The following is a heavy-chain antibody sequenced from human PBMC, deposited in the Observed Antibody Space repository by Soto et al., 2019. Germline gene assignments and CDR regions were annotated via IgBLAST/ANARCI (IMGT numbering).Heavy chain of an antibody. J-gene: IGHJ5*02. CDR1: GFTFSNYA. D-gene: IGHD3-3*01. Sequence: GGSLRLSCAASGFTFSNYAMSWVRQAPGKGLEWVSIISGSGDSPYYADSVKGRFTISRDNSKNTLYLQMNSLRAEDTAVYYCAKESYDFWSGHSFDPWGQGTLVNVS. V-gene: IGHV3-23*01. CDR3: AKESYDFWSGHSFDP. CDR2: ISGSGDSP.